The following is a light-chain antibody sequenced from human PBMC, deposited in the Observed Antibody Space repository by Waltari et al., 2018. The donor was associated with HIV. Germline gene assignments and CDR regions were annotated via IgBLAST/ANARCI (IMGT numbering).Light chain of an antibody. CDR2: GNN. V-gene: IGLV1-40*01. Sequence: QSVLTQPPSVSGAPGQRVTISCTGSSSNLGPDYAVHWYQQLPGTVPKLPVYGNNNRPSGVPDRFSGSKSGTSASLAITGLQAEYETDYYCQSYDSRLSAVVFGGGTKLTVL. J-gene: IGLJ2*01. CDR1: SSNLGPDYA. CDR3: QSYDSRLSAVV.